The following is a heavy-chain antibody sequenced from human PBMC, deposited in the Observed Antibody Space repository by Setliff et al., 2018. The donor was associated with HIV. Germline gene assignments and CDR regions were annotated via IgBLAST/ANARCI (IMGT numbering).Heavy chain of an antibody. CDR3: ARHRASSSGFPLDF. Sequence: TLSLTCSVYGDSIGSNTFYWGWLRQPPGKEPEWIGSINHSGNTYYYPSLKSRVTMSVDTSKNQFSLRLSSVTATDTAVYYCARHRASSSGFPLDFWGQGILVTV. CDR1: GDSIGSNTFY. CDR2: INHSGNT. J-gene: IGHJ4*02. D-gene: IGHD6-6*01. V-gene: IGHV4-39*01.